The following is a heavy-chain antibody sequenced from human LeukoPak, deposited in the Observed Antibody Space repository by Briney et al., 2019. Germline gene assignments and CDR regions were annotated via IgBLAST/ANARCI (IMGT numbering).Heavy chain of an antibody. CDR3: ASGTAMVKGLDY. CDR2: IYYSGST. J-gene: IGHJ4*02. D-gene: IGHD5-18*01. Sequence: PSETLSLTCTVSGGSISISSYYWGWIRHPPGKGLEWIGSIYYSGSTNYNPSLKSRVTISVDTSKNQFSLKLSSVTAADTAVYYCASGTAMVKGLDYWGQGTLVTVSS. CDR1: GGSISISSYY. V-gene: IGHV4-39*07.